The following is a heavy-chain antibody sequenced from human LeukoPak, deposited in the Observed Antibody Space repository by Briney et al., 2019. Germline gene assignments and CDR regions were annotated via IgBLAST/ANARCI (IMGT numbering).Heavy chain of an antibody. Sequence: ASVKVSCKASGGTFSSYAISWVRQAPGQGLEWMGGIIPIFGTANYAQKFQGRVTITTGESTSTAYMELSSLRSEDTAVYYCARDGMGGTNWFDPWGQGTLVTVSS. CDR1: GGTFSSYA. D-gene: IGHD3-16*01. CDR2: IIPIFGTA. J-gene: IGHJ5*02. V-gene: IGHV1-69*05. CDR3: ARDGMGGTNWFDP.